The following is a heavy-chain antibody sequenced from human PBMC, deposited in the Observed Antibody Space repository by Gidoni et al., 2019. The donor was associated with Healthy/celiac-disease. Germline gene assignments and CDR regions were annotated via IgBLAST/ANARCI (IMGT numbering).Heavy chain of an antibody. J-gene: IGHJ4*02. V-gene: IGHV3-30-3*01. D-gene: IGHD5-18*01. CDR1: GFTFSSYA. CDR3: ARDRVGYSYGGAGDY. CDR2: IRYDGSNK. Sequence: QVQLVESGGGVVQPGRSLRLSCAASGFTFSSYAMHWVRQAPGKGLVWVAIIRYDGSNKYYADSVKGRFTIYRDNSKNTLYLQMNSLRAEDTAVYYCARDRVGYSYGGAGDYWGQGNLVTVSS.